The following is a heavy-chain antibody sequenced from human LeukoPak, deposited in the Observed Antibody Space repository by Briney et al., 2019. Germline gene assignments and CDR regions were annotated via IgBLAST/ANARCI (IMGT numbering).Heavy chain of an antibody. CDR2: INHNGNVN. D-gene: IGHD3-16*01. CDR1: GFTFSSYA. V-gene: IGHV3-7*03. J-gene: IGHJ6*02. CDR3: ARGGGLDV. Sequence: GGSLRLSCAASGFTFSSYAMSWVRQAPGKGLEWVASINHNGNVNYYVDSAKGRFTISRDNAKNSLYLQMSNLRAEDTAVYFCARGGGLDVWGQGATVTVSS.